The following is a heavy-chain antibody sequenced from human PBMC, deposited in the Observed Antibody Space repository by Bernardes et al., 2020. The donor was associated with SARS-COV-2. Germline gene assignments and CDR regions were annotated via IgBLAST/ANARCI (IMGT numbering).Heavy chain of an antibody. CDR2: INPNTGGT. D-gene: IGHD6-13*01. J-gene: IGHJ4*02. CDR1: GYTFTGYF. Sequence: SVKVSSNASGYTFTGYFIHWVRHAPVQRLEWMGWINPNTGGTNYVQKFQGRVTMTRDTSITTAYMELSRLGSDDTAIYFCARTRTTISTAGIPVDYWGQGTLVTVSS. CDR3: ARTRTTISTAGIPVDY. V-gene: IGHV1-2*02.